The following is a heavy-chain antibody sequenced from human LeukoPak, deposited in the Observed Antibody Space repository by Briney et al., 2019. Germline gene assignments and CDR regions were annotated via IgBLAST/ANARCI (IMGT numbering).Heavy chain of an antibody. Sequence: ASVKVSCKTSAYTFTGYYMHWVRQAPGQGLEWMGRMNPNSGDTNYAQKFQGRVTMTRDTSINTAYMELSSLRSDDTAVYYCVPRGDGGFDYWGQGTLVTVSS. CDR3: VPRGDGGFDY. J-gene: IGHJ4*02. V-gene: IGHV1-2*06. CDR1: AYTFTGYY. D-gene: IGHD3-16*01. CDR2: MNPNSGDT.